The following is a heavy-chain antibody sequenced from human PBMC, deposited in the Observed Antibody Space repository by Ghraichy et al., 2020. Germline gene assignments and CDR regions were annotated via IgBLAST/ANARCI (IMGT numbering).Heavy chain of an antibody. D-gene: IGHD2-2*01. CDR2: IYYSGST. Sequence: SETLSLTCTVSGGSISSGGYYWSWIRQHPGKGLEWIGYIYYSGSTYYNPSLKSRVTISVDTSKNQFSLKLSSVTAADTAVYYCARRVVPAAIFDYWGQGTLVTVSS. J-gene: IGHJ4*02. CDR1: GGSISSGGYY. V-gene: IGHV4-31*03. CDR3: ARRVVPAAIFDY.